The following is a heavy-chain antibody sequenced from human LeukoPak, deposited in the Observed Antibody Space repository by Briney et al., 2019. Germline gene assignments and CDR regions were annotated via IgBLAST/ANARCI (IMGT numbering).Heavy chain of an antibody. CDR3: ARVPVDSGYPHFDY. Sequence: SETLSLTCTVSGGSVSSGSYYWSWIRQPPGKGLEWIGYIYYSGSTNYNPSLKSRVTISVDTSKNQFSLKLSSVTAADTAVYYCARVPVDSGYPHFDYWGQGTLVTVSS. V-gene: IGHV4-61*01. CDR2: IYYSGST. CDR1: GGSVSSGSYY. D-gene: IGHD5-12*01. J-gene: IGHJ4*02.